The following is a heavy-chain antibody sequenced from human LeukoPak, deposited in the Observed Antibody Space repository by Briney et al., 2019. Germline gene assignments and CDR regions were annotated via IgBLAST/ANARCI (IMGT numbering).Heavy chain of an antibody. D-gene: IGHD3-10*01. CDR1: GGSITTRRYY. V-gene: IGHV4-39*01. CDR2: IYYFGNA. Sequence: SETLSLTCSVSGGSITTRRYYWGWIRQSPEKGLEWIGSIYYFGNAYYRPSLGSRATISIDASKNQISLRLTSVTATDTAVYYCATQAEGSYFESWGQGTLVTVSS. J-gene: IGHJ4*02. CDR3: ATQAEGSYFES.